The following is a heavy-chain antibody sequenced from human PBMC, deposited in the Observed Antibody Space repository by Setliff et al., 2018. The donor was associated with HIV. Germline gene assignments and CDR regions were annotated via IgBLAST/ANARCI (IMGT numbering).Heavy chain of an antibody. Sequence: ASVKVSCKASGYIFRNHYIHWVRQAPGKGLEWMAMINPENGDTINAQKFQGRITLASDTSTSTVYMELSSLTHEGTAVYFCASKGGSENYPDSDAFDIWGQGTLVTVSS. CDR1: GYIFRNHY. CDR2: INPENGDT. D-gene: IGHD3-10*01. V-gene: IGHV1-46*01. CDR3: ASKGGSENYPDSDAFDI. J-gene: IGHJ3*02.